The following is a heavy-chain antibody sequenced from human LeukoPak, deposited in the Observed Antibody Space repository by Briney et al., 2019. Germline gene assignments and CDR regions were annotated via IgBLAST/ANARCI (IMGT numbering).Heavy chain of an antibody. CDR2: ITSSSSYI. J-gene: IGHJ4*02. Sequence: GGSLRLSCAASGFTFSSYSMTWVRQAPGKGLEWVSSITSSSSYIYYADSVKGRFTISRDNAKNSLYLQMNSLRAEDTAVYYCAREHSATYLDYWGQGTLVTVSS. D-gene: IGHD1-26*01. CDR1: GFTFSSYS. CDR3: AREHSATYLDY. V-gene: IGHV3-21*01.